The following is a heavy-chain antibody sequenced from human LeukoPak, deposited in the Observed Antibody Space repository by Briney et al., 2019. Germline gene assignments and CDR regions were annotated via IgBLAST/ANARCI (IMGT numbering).Heavy chain of an antibody. CDR3: ARDVGASAPDAFDI. CDR2: ISSSSNYI. Sequence: GGSLRLSCAASGFTFSTYNMNWVRQAPGKGLEWVSSISSSSNYIYYADSVKGRFTISRDDAKNSLYLQMNSLRVEDTDVYYCARDVGASAPDAFDIWGQGTMVTVSS. CDR1: GFTFSTYN. J-gene: IGHJ3*02. D-gene: IGHD1-26*01. V-gene: IGHV3-21*01.